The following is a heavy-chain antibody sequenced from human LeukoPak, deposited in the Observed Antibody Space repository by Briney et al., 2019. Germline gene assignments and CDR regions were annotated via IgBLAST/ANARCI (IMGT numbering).Heavy chain of an antibody. D-gene: IGHD2-8*02. Sequence: GGSLRLPCAASGFTFSSYAMSWVRQAPGKGLEWVSAISGSGGSTYYADSVKGRFTISRDNSKNTLYLQMNSLRAEDTAVYYCAKGGMGVSYFDYWGQGTLVTVSS. CDR1: GFTFSSYA. CDR3: AKGGMGVSYFDY. V-gene: IGHV3-23*01. CDR2: ISGSGGST. J-gene: IGHJ4*02.